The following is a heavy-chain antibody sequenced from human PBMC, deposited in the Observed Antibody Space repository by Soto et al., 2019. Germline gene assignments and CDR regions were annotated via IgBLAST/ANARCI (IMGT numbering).Heavy chain of an antibody. D-gene: IGHD5-18*01. CDR3: APAYRQLWFFDY. J-gene: IGHJ4*02. CDR1: GYTLTDLS. CDR2: FDPEDGET. Sequence: QVQLVQSGAEVKKPGASVKVSCKVSGYTLTDLSMHWVRQAPGKGLEWMGGFDPEDGETIYAQKFQGRVTMTEDTTTDTAYMELSSLRSEVTAVYYCAPAYRQLWFFDYWGQGTLVTVSS. V-gene: IGHV1-24*01.